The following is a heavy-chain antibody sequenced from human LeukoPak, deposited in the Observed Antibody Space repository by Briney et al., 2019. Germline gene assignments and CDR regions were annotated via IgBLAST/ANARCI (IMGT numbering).Heavy chain of an antibody. V-gene: IGHV3-21*01. CDR2: ISSSSSYI. CDR1: GFTFSSYT. D-gene: IGHD1-26*01. Sequence: GGSLRLSCAASGFTFSSYTMNWVRQAPGKGLEWVSSISSSSSYIYYGDSVKGRFTISRDNAKKSLYLQMNSLRAEDTAVYYCARSYSGSYNDASDIWGQGTMVTVS. CDR3: ARSYSGSYNDASDI. J-gene: IGHJ3*02.